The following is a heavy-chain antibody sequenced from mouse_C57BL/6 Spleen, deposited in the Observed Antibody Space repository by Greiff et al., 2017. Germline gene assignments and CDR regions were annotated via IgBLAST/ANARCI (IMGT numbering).Heavy chain of an antibody. D-gene: IGHD6-2*01. J-gene: IGHJ2*01. V-gene: IGHV1-50*01. Sequence: VQLQQPGAELVKPGASVKLSCKASGYTFTSYWMQWVKQRPGQGLEWIGEIDPSDSYTNYNQKFKGKATLTVDTSSSTAYMQLSSLTSEDSAVYYCARKGFSVMGDYWGQGTTLTVSS. CDR2: IDPSDSYT. CDR3: ARKGFSVMGDY. CDR1: GYTFTSYW.